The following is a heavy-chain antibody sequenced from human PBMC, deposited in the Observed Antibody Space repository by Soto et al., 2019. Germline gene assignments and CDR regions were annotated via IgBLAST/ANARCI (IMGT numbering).Heavy chain of an antibody. CDR2: IYPAGPT. J-gene: IGHJ4*02. CDR3: ARDADSSGLHY. V-gene: IGHV3-53*02. CDR1: GFTVSGMF. Sequence: EVSLVETGGGLIHPGGSLRLSCAASGFTVSGMFMNWVRQAPGKGLEWVSVIYPAGPTYYADSVKGQFTISRDNSKNTLFLQLNNLRAEDTAVYYCARDADSSGLHYWGQGILVTVSS. D-gene: IGHD6-19*01.